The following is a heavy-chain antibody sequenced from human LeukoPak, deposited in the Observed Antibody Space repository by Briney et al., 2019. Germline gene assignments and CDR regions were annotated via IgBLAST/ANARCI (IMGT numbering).Heavy chain of an antibody. V-gene: IGHV4-59*01. J-gene: IGHJ4*02. CDR2: IYYSGST. CDR3: AGWSGYYYGSGSYPIDY. D-gene: IGHD3-10*01. CDR1: GGSISSYY. Sequence: SETLSLTCTVSGGSISSYYWSWIRQPPGKGLEWIGYIYYSGSTNYNPSLKSRVTISVDTSKNQFSLKQSSVTAADTAVYYCAGWSGYYYGSGSYPIDYWGQGTLVTVSS.